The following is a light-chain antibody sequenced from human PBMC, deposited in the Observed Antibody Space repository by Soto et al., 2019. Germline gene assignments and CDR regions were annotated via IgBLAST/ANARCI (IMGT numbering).Light chain of an antibody. J-gene: IGKJ2*01. CDR1: QSISNY. V-gene: IGKV3-11*01. CDR2: DAS. CDR3: LQRDNWPLYT. Sequence: EIVLTQSPATLSLSPGERATLSCRASQSISNYLAWYQQKPGQAPRLLIYDASNRATGIPARFSGSGSKTDFTLTISSLEPEDFAVYYCLQRDNWPLYTFGQGTKLEIK.